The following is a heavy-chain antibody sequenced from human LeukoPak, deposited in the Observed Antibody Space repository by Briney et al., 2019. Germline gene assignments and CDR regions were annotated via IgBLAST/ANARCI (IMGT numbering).Heavy chain of an antibody. J-gene: IGHJ4*02. CDR1: GGSISSYY. Sequence: SETLSLTCTVSGGSISSYYWSWIRQPPGKGLEWIGYIYYSGSTNYNPSLKSRVTISVDTSKNQFSLNLSSVTAADTAVYYCARGILTGYYKSTFDYWGQGTLVTVSS. V-gene: IGHV4-59*01. D-gene: IGHD3-9*01. CDR2: IYYSGST. CDR3: ARGILTGYYKSTFDY.